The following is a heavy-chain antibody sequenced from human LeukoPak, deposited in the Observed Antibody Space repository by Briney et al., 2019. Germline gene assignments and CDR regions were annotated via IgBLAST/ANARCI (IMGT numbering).Heavy chain of an antibody. CDR1: GFTVTSNY. CDR3: ARIYDSSGYEYDY. Sequence: PGGSLRLSCAASGFTVTSNYMSWVCHGPRPGLERVWVICICGSTYYADSAKGRFTISRDNSKNTLYLQMNSLSAEDSVVYYCARIYDSSGYEYDYWGQGTLVTVSS. D-gene: IGHD3-22*01. CDR2: ICICGST. V-gene: IGHV3-53*01. J-gene: IGHJ4*02.